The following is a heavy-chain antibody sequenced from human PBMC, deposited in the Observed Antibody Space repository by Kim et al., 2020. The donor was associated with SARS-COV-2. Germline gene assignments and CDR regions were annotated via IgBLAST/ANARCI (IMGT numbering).Heavy chain of an antibody. CDR3: ARVRITMVRGVIITYYFDY. CDR1: GVSISSYY. D-gene: IGHD3-10*01. CDR2: IYYSGST. J-gene: IGHJ4*02. V-gene: IGHV4-59*01. Sequence: SETLSLTCTASGVSISSYYWSWIRQPPGKGLEWIWDIYYSGSTNYNPSLKRRFTISVDTSKNQFSLKLSSVSAADTAVYYCARVRITMVRGVIITYYFDYWGQGTLVSVSS.